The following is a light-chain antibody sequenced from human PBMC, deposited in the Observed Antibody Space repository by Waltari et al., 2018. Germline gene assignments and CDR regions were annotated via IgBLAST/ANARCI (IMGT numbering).Light chain of an antibody. CDR2: GAS. V-gene: IGKV3-15*01. Sequence: EVLMTQSPGTLSVSPGERATHACRASQRITRNLAGYQQKPGPAPRLLIDGASTRAPGIPARCSGSGSGTEFTLSISSLQSEDFAVYYCQQYNNWRTFGQGTKVEIK. J-gene: IGKJ2*01. CDR3: QQYNNWRT. CDR1: QRITRN.